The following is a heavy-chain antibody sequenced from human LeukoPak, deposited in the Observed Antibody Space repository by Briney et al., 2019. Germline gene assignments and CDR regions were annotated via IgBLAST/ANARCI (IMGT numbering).Heavy chain of an antibody. CDR1: GLTVSHNY. Sequence: PGGSLTLSCAASGLTVSHNYMSGLGPAAGKGVDGVSVIYSCGNTYYAHSVKDRFTIYRDNSKNTLYLQMNSLRAEDTAVYYCARSWSQGEDYWGQGTLVTVSS. CDR3: ARSWSQGEDY. J-gene: IGHJ4*02. D-gene: IGHD1-1*01. CDR2: IYSCGNT. V-gene: IGHV3-66*01.